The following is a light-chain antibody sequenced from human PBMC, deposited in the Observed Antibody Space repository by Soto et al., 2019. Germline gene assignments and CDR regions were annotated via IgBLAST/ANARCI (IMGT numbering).Light chain of an antibody. CDR2: HAS. Sequence: DIQMTQSHSTLSASVGDRVTITCRASQSINSWLSWYQQSPGKAPKLLIYHASTLESGVPSRSSGSGSGTEFTLTISSLQPDDFATYYCQEYVYYSTFGGGTKVDIK. J-gene: IGKJ4*01. V-gene: IGKV1-5*01. CDR1: QSINSW. CDR3: QEYVYYST.